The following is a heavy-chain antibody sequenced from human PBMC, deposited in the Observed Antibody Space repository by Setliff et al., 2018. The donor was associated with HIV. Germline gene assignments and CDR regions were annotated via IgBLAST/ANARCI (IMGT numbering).Heavy chain of an antibody. CDR1: GFSFSDTW. Sequence: GGSLRLSCVFSGFSFSDTWMTWVRQSPGKGLEWVGHIESEKNGGAATYAAPVRGRFTISRDYSVNTLYLQMNSLQTEDTAMYHCLGEYLGNWGQGTLVTVSS. CDR3: LGEYLGN. J-gene: IGHJ4*02. D-gene: IGHD3-3*01. CDR2: IESEKNGGAA. V-gene: IGHV3-15*04.